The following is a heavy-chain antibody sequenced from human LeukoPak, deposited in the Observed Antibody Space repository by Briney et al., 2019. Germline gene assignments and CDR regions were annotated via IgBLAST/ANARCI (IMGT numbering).Heavy chain of an antibody. V-gene: IGHV3-23*01. CDR1: GFTFSSYA. CDR3: PKGCASTSCYTSEY. Sequence: GGSLRLSCAASGFTFSSYAMSWVRQAPGGGLEWVSTISGSGDSTYYADSVKGRFTISRENSKNTLYLQMNSLRPEDTAVYYCPKGCASTSCYTSEYWGQGTLVTVSS. CDR2: ISGSGDST. D-gene: IGHD2-2*02. J-gene: IGHJ4*02.